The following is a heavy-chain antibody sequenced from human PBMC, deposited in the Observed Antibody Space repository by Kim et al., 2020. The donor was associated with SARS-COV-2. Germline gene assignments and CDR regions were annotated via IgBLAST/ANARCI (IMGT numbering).Heavy chain of an antibody. CDR2: IWYDGSNK. CDR1: GFTFSSYG. J-gene: IGHJ3*02. V-gene: IGHV3-33*06. CDR3: AKGAESSSWLGAFDI. Sequence: GGSLRLSCAASGFTFSSYGMHWVRQAPGKGLEWVAVIWYDGSNKYYADSVKGRFTISRDNSKNTLYLQMNSLRAEDTAVYYCAKGAESSSWLGAFDIWGQGTMVTVSS. D-gene: IGHD6-13*01.